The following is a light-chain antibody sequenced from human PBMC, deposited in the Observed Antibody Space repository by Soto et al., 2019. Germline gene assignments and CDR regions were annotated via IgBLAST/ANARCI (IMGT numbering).Light chain of an antibody. CDR3: QQFNSYPRLT. CDR2: DAS. V-gene: IGKV1-13*02. Sequence: AIQLTQSPSSLSASVGDRVTITCRASQGISSALAWYQQKPGKAPKLLIYDASSLESRVPSRFSGSGSGTDFTLTISSLQPEDFATYYCQQFNSYPRLTFGGGTKVEIK. CDR1: QGISSA. J-gene: IGKJ4*01.